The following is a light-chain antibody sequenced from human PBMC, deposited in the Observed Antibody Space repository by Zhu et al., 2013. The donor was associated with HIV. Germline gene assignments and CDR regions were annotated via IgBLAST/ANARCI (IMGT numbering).Light chain of an antibody. CDR3: QRYDTYS. Sequence: DIQMTQSPSTLSASVGDRVTISCRASQSINNWLAWYQQKPGKAPKLLIYKASTLESGVPSRFSGSGSGTEFTLTITGLQADDSATYYCQRYDTYSFGQGTKLEIK. V-gene: IGKV1-5*03. J-gene: IGKJ2*01. CDR2: KAS. CDR1: QSINNW.